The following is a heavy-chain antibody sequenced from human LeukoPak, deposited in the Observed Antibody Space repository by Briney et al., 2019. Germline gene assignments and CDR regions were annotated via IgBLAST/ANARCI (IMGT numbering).Heavy chain of an antibody. J-gene: IGHJ6*02. V-gene: IGHV3-23*01. Sequence: GGSLRLSCAASGFSFTSYAMSWVRRAPGKGLEWVSGLTGGGGGTSYADSVKGRFTISRDNSKNTLYLQMNSLRAEDTAVYYCARARRPGPYFYFYYVMAVWGQGTTVTVSS. CDR1: GFSFTSYA. CDR3: ARARRPGPYFYFYYVMAV. CDR2: LTGGGGGT.